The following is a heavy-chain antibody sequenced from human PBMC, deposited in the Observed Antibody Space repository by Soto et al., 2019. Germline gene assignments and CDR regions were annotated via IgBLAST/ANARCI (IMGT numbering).Heavy chain of an antibody. CDR2: LFSGGTT. CDR3: ARIPLSQMEDVPWYFDL. J-gene: IGHJ2*01. V-gene: IGHV3-53*01. Sequence: EVQLVQSGGGLIQPGGSLRLSCVASGFTISSNYMGWVRQAPGKGLEWVSVLFSGGTTFYADSVKGRFTISRDNSKNTLDLQMNSLRVEDTAVYYCARIPLSQMEDVPWYFDLWGRGTLVTVSS. CDR1: GFTISSNY. D-gene: IGHD2-21*01.